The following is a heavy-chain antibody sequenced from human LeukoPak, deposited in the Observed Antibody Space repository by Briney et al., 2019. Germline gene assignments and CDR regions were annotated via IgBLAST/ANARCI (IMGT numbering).Heavy chain of an antibody. CDR2: IYYSGST. D-gene: IGHD3-22*01. V-gene: IGHV4-39*01. CDR1: GGSISSSSYY. Sequence: SETLSLTCTVSGGSISSSSYYWGWIRQPPGKGLEWIGSIYYSGSTYYNPSLKSRVTISVDTSKNQFSLKLSSVTAADTAVYYCARHPRNPYDSSGYRYGGGAFDIWGQGTMVTVPS. J-gene: IGHJ3*02. CDR3: ARHPRNPYDSSGYRYGGGAFDI.